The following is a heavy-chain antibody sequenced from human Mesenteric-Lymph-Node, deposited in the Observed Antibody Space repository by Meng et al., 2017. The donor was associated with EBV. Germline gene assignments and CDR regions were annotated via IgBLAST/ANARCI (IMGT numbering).Heavy chain of an antibody. CDR1: RGSISSDNW. CDR2: IHHSGAT. Sequence: VQLQEAGPGVVKPSGTRSLPCPVSRGSISSDNWWTWVRQPPGKGLEWIGEIHHSGATNYNPSLKSRVTISVDKSKNQFSLKLSSVTAADAAVYFCASVIYGSGLNSWFDPWGHGTLVTVSS. CDR3: ASVIYGSGLNSWFDP. V-gene: IGHV4-4*02. J-gene: IGHJ5*02. D-gene: IGHD3-10*01.